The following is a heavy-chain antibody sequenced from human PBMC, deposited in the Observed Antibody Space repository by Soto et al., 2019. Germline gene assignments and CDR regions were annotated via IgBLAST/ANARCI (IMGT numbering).Heavy chain of an antibody. CDR1: GGSISSGGYY. V-gene: IGHV4-31*03. J-gene: IGHJ5*02. CDR3: ARSVCT. Sequence: QVQLKESGPELVKPSQTLSLTCTVSGGSISSGGYYWSWIRQHPGKGLEWIGYIYYSKSTYYNPSLKSRVTISLDTSKNRFSLKLTSVSVADTAVYYCARSVCTWGQGTLVKVSS. CDR2: IYYSKST.